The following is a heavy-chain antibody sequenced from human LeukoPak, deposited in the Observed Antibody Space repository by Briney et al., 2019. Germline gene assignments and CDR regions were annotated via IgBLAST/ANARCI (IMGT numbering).Heavy chain of an antibody. D-gene: IGHD2-2*01. Sequence: GGSLRLSCAASGFTFSSYSMNWVRQAPGKGLEWVSSISSSSYIYYADSVKGRFTISRDNAKNSLYLQMNSLRAEDTAVYYCARDSPHIVVVPAADWGQGTLVTVSS. CDR2: ISSSSYI. J-gene: IGHJ4*02. CDR1: GFTFSSYS. CDR3: ARDSPHIVVVPAAD. V-gene: IGHV3-21*01.